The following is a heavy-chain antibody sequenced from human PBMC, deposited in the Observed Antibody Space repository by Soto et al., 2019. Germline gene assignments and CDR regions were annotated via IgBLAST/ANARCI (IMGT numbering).Heavy chain of an antibody. CDR2: IYYSGST. CDR1: GGSISSSSYY. J-gene: IGHJ6*02. V-gene: IGHV4-39*01. Sequence: KPSETLSLTCTVSGGSISSSSYYWGWIRQPPGKGLEGIGGIYYSGSTYYNPSLKSRVTISVDTSKNQFSLKLSSVTAADTAVYYCARHRGVLLWFGSYGMDVWGQGTTVTVSS. CDR3: ARHRGVLLWFGSYGMDV. D-gene: IGHD3-10*01.